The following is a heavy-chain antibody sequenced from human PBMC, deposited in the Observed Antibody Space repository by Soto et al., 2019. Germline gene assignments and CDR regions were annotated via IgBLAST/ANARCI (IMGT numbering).Heavy chain of an antibody. Sequence: PSETLSLTCTVYGGSISSSSYYWGWIRQPPGKGLEWIRSIYYSESTYYNPSLQSRVTISVDTSKNHFSLKRSAVTAADTAVYYCARQGSSSWYGYNWFDPWGQGTLVTVSS. CDR2: IYYSEST. V-gene: IGHV4-39*02. CDR1: GGSISSSSYY. D-gene: IGHD6-13*01. J-gene: IGHJ5*02. CDR3: ARQGSSSWYGYNWFDP.